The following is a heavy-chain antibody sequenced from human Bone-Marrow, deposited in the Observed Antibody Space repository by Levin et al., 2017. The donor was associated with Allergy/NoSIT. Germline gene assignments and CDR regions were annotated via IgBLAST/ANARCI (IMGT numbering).Heavy chain of an antibody. Sequence: SETLSLTCTVSGGSISSGDFYWSWIRQHPGKGLEWIGYIYSSASTYYNPSLKSRVTISVDTSKNQFSLKLSSVTAADTAVYYCARTYTLGYCSGGGCFDAFDIWGQGTMVTVSP. CDR3: ARTYTLGYCSGGGCFDAFDI. V-gene: IGHV4-31*03. D-gene: IGHD2-15*01. J-gene: IGHJ3*02. CDR1: GGSISSGDFY. CDR2: IYSSAST.